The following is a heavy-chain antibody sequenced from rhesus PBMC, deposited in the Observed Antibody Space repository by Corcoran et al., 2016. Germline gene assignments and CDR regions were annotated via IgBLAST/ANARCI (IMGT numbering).Heavy chain of an antibody. CDR2: IYGGSVST. V-gene: IGHV4-127*01. Sequence: QVQLQESGPGLVKPSETLSLTCAVSGYSISRGYGWGWSRQPPGKGLAWIGRIYGGSVSTAHHPPLKSRLTVSKDTSKTRFSLKLRSVTAADTAVYYCSRTRPRCTGSGCYSIEAFDFWGQGLRVTVSS. D-gene: IGHD2-21*01. CDR1: GYSISRGYG. J-gene: IGHJ3*01. CDR3: SRTRPRCTGSGCYSIEAFDF.